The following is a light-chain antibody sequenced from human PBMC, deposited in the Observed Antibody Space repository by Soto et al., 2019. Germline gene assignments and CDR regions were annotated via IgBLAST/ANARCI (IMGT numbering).Light chain of an antibody. CDR2: AAS. J-gene: IGKJ4*01. Sequence: IRMTQSPSSLSASVGDRVTITCRASQGISSYLAWYQQKPGKAPKLLIYAASTLQGGVPSRFSGSGSGTDFTLTISSLQPEDFATYYCQQLNTYPLTFGGGTKVDIK. CDR3: QQLNTYPLT. CDR1: QGISSY. V-gene: IGKV1-9*01.